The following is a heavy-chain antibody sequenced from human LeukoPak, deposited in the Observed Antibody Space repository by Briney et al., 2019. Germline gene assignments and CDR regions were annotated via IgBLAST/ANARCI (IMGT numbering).Heavy chain of an antibody. CDR1: GFTFRNYV. D-gene: IGHD3-10*01. CDR3: AREGYYGSGSPPSLYFDY. V-gene: IGHV3-30-3*01. CDR2: TSSDLNVK. J-gene: IGHJ4*02. Sequence: GGSLRLSCAASGFTFRNYVIYWVRQAPGKGLEWVAVTSSDLNVKLYADSVRGRFTISRDNSRSTLYLQRNSLRPEDTAIYYCAREGYYGSGSPPSLYFDYWGQGTLVTVSS.